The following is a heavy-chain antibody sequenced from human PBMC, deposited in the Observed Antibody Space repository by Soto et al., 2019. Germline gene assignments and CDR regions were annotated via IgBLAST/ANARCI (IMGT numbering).Heavy chain of an antibody. D-gene: IGHD3-3*01. V-gene: IGHV3-30*02. CDR1: GFTFSNYG. CDR3: ARALLEWLLYGSYGMDV. J-gene: IGHJ6*02. CDR2: IWHDGSNK. Sequence: GGSLRLSCAASGFTFSNYGMRWVRQAPGKGLEWVAIIWHDGSNKYYADSVKGRFTISRDNSKNALYLQMNSLRAEDTAVYYCARALLEWLLYGSYGMDVWGQGTTVTVSS.